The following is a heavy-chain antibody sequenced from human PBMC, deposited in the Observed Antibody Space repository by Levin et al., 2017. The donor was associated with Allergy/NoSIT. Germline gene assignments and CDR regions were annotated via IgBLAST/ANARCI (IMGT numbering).Heavy chain of an antibody. Sequence: ASVKVSCKASGYTFSNYYVHFVRQAPGQGLEWMGIINPSDTSTAYAQKFQGRITMTGDTSTSTVNIELRSQRSEDTAVYYCARGAESRSYSYYYGMDVWGQGTTVAVSS. CDR1: GYTFSNYY. CDR2: INPSDTST. J-gene: IGHJ6*02. CDR3: ARGAESRSYSYYYGMDV. V-gene: IGHV1-46*01. D-gene: IGHD3-10*01.